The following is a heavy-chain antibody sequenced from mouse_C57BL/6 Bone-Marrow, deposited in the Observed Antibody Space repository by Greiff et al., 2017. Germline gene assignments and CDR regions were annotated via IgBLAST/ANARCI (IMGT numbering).Heavy chain of an antibody. D-gene: IGHD1-1*01. J-gene: IGHJ4*01. CDR2: IHPNSGST. CDR1: GYTFTSYW. V-gene: IGHV1-64*01. CDR3: ARDDYYGSSTIDY. Sequence: QVQLPQSGAELVKPGASVKLSCKASGYTFTSYWMHWVQQRPGHGLEWIGMIHPNSGSTNYNEKFKSKATLTVDKSSSAAYMQLSSLTSADSAVYYCARDDYYGSSTIDYWGQGTSVTGSS.